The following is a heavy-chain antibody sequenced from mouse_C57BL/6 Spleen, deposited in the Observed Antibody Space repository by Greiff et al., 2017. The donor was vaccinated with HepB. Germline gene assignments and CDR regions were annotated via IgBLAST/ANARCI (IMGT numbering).Heavy chain of an antibody. V-gene: IGHV5-17*01. CDR1: GFTFSDYG. CDR2: ISSGSSTI. Sequence: DVMLVESGGGLVKPGGSLKLSCAASGFTFSDYGMHWVRQAPEKGLEWVAYISSGSSTIYYAETVKGRFTISRDNAKNTLFLQMTSLRSEDTAMYYCARNLPAMDYWGQGTSVTVSS. CDR3: ARNLPAMDY. J-gene: IGHJ4*01.